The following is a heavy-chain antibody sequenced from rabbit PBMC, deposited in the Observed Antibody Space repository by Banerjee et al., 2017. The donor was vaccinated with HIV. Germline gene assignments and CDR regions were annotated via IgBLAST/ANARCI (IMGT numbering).Heavy chain of an antibody. V-gene: IGHV1S47*01. CDR2: IDPVFGST. CDR1: GFDFSSYG. Sequence: QEQLVESGGGLVQPGGSLKLSCKASGFDFSSYGVSWVRQGPGKGLEWIGYIDPVFGSTNYATWVNGRFTISSDNAQNTVTLQLNSLTVADTATYFCARDNSGYGVTRLDLWGQGTLVTVS. D-gene: IGHD3-1*01. CDR3: ARDNSGYGVTRLDL. J-gene: IGHJ3*01.